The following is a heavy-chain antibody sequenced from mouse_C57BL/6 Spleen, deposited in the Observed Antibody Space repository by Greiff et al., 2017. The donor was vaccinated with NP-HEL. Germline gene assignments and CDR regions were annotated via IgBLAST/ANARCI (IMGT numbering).Heavy chain of an antibody. CDR1: GFTFSDYG. D-gene: IGHD2-4*01. Sequence: EVHLVESGGGLVKPGGSLKLSCAASGFTFSDYGLHWVRQAPEKGLEWVAYISSGSSTIYYADTVKGRFTISRDNAKNTLFLQMTSLRSEDTAMYYCARGDYDGHYYAMDYWGQGTSVTVSS. V-gene: IGHV5-17*01. CDR3: ARGDYDGHYYAMDY. J-gene: IGHJ4*01. CDR2: ISSGSSTI.